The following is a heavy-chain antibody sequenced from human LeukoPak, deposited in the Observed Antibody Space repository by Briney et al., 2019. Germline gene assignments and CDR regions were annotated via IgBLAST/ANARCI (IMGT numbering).Heavy chain of an antibody. J-gene: IGHJ4*02. CDR3: ARGRVVVTAIPEDPRTDDY. V-gene: IGHV4-4*02. CDR2: IYHSGDT. Sequence: SETLSLTCAVSGASISSNWWSWVRQPPGKGLEWIGEIYHSGDTNYNPSLKSRVTISVDTSKNQFSLKLSSVTAADTAVYYCARGRVVVTAIPEDPRTDDYWGQGTLVTVSS. CDR1: GASISSNW. D-gene: IGHD2-21*02.